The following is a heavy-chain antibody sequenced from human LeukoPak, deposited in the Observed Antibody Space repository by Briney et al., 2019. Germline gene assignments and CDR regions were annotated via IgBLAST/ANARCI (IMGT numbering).Heavy chain of an antibody. D-gene: IGHD3-10*01. CDR1: GGSISSYY. J-gene: IGHJ5*02. CDR3: AKAMAKYNWFDP. CDR2: IYYSGST. V-gene: IGHV4-59*01. Sequence: SETLSLTCTVSGGSISSYYWSWIRQPPGKGLEWIGYIYYSGSTNYNPSLKSRVTISVDTSKNQFSLKLSSVTAADTAVYYCAKAMAKYNWFDPWGQGTLVTVSS.